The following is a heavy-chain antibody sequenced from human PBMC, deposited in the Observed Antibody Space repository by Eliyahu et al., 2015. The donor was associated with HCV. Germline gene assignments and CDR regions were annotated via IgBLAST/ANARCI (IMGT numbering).Heavy chain of an antibody. Sequence: QVQLVQSGAEVKKPGAXVKVSCKASGYTFXGYYIHWVRQAPGQGLXWMGWINPNSGGTNYXQKXQGRVTMTRDTSISTAYMELSRLRSDDTAVYYCASVVPNVGSSSLYYYYGMDVWGQGTTVTVSS. V-gene: IGHV1-2*02. J-gene: IGHJ6*02. CDR1: GYTFXGYY. CDR2: INPNSGGT. D-gene: IGHD6-6*01. CDR3: ASVVPNVGSSSLYYYYGMDV.